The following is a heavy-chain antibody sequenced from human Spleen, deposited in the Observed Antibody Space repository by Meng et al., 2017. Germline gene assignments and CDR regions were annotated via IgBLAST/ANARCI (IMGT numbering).Heavy chain of an antibody. CDR3: ARGNGFRGYDADFDY. J-gene: IGHJ4*02. Sequence: GESLKISCAASGFTFSSYAMSWVRQAPGKGLEWVAVIWYDGSNKYYVDSVKGRFAISRDNSKNTLYLQMNSLRAEDTAVYYCARGNGFRGYDADFDYWGQGTLVTVSS. CDR2: IWYDGSNK. D-gene: IGHD5-12*01. V-gene: IGHV3-33*08. CDR1: GFTFSSYA.